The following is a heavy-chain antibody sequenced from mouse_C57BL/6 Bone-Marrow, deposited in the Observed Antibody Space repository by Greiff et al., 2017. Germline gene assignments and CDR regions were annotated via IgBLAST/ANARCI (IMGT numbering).Heavy chain of an antibody. V-gene: IGHV1-55*01. J-gene: IGHJ2*01. CDR1: GYTFTSYW. CDR2: IYPGSGST. Sequence: VQLQQPGAELVKPGASVKMSCKASGYTFTSYWITWVKQRPGQGLEWIGDIYPGSGSTNYNEKFKSKATLTVATSSSTAYMQLSSLTSEDYAVYYCARDYGYDGYWGQGTTLTVSS. CDR3: ARDYGYDGY. D-gene: IGHD2-2*01.